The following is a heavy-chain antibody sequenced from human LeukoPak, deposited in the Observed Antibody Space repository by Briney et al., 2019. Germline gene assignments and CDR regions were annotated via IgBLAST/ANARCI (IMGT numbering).Heavy chain of an antibody. J-gene: IGHJ6*02. CDR1: GYTLTELS. CDR3: ATAVTTFVRLSFNNYYYYGMDV. D-gene: IGHD4-17*01. CDR2: FDPEDGET. V-gene: IGHV1-24*01. Sequence: ASVKVSCKVPGYTLTELSMHWVRQAPGKGLEWMGGFDPEDGETIYAQKFQGRVTMTENTSTDTAYMELSSLRSEDTAVYYCATAVTTFVRLSFNNYYYYGMDVWGQGTTVTVSS.